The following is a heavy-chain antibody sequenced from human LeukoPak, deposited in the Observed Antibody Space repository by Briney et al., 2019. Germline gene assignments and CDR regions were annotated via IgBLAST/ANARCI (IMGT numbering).Heavy chain of an antibody. V-gene: IGHV4-59*08. CDR3: VRRVAGSGYRDY. CDR1: GGSIGGYY. J-gene: IGHJ4*02. D-gene: IGHD3-22*01. CDR2: IYYSGST. Sequence: PSETLSLTCSVSGGSIGGYYWSWIRQPPGKGLEWIGYIYYSGSTKYNPSLKSRVTISVDTSKNQFSLKLSSVTAADTAEYYCVRRVAGSGYRDYWGQGTLVTVSS.